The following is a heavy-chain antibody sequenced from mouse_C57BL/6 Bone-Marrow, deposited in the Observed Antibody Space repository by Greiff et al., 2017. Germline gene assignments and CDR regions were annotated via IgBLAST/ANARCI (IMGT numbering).Heavy chain of an antibody. CDR3: ARRGVIYYGYEDYAMDY. CDR1: GYTFTDSY. V-gene: IGHV1-26*01. D-gene: IGHD2-2*01. J-gene: IGHJ4*01. CDR2: INPNNGGT. Sequence: EVLLQQSGPELVKPGASVKISCKASGYTFTDSYMNWVKQSPGKSLEWIGDINPNNGGTSYNQKFKGQATLTVDKSSSTAYMGLRSLTSEDSAVYYCARRGVIYYGYEDYAMDYWGQGTSVTVSS.